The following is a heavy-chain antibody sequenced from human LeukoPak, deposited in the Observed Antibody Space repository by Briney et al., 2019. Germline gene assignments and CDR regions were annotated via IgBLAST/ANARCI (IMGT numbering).Heavy chain of an antibody. CDR3: AQPGDMDLAGHFQY. V-gene: IGHV5-51*06. CDR2: VYPSDSDT. Sequence: GESLKTPCATFGYSLTSYRIAWGRQNPGQGLEWMGIVYPSDSDTRHSPSFRGQVTISVDKSSKTAYLQCSSLEASDSAMYYCAQPGDMDLAGHFQYWGQGGLLAVS. CDR1: GYSLTSYR. J-gene: IGHJ1*01. D-gene: IGHD7-27*01.